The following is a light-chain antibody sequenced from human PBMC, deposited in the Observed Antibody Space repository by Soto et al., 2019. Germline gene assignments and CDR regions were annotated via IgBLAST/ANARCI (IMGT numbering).Light chain of an antibody. CDR1: SSDVGGYKY. CDR3: SSYTSSATLV. V-gene: IGLV2-14*01. J-gene: IGLJ2*01. CDR2: EVS. Sequence: QSALTQPASVSGSPGQSITLSCTGTSSDVGGYKYVSWYQQHPGKAPKLIIHEVSSRPSGVSSRFSGSKSGNTASLTISGLQAEDEADYYCSSYTSSATLVFGVGTKLTVL.